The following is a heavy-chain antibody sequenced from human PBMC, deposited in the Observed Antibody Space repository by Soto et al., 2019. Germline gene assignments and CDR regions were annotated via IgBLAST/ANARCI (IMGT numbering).Heavy chain of an antibody. J-gene: IGHJ4*02. Sequence: PGGSLRRSCAASGFTFSSFFMHWVRQVQGEGLEWVSRISGSGGSTYYADSVKGRFTISRDNSKNTLYLQMNSLRAEDTAVYYCAKARTGSQYSSSDYWGQGTLVTVSS. CDR1: GFTFSSFF. D-gene: IGHD6-6*01. CDR2: ISGSGGST. CDR3: AKARTGSQYSSSDY. V-gene: IGHV3-23*01.